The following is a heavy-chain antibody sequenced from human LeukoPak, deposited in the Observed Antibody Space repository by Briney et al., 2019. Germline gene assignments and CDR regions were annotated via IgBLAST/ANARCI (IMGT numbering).Heavy chain of an antibody. CDR1: GGSIRGYY. V-gene: IGHV4-59*01. D-gene: IGHD4-17*01. CDR2: IYYSGST. CDR3: ARGGDYCNSFDP. J-gene: IGHJ5*02. Sequence: PSETLSLTCSVSGGSIRGYYWNWIRQPPGKGLEWIGYIYYSGSTNYNSSLKSRVTISVDKSKRQFSLNLTSVTAADTAVYYCARGGDYCNSFDPWGQGTLVSVSS.